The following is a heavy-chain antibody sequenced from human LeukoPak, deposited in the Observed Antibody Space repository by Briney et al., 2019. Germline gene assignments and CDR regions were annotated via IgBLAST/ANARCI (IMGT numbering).Heavy chain of an antibody. CDR2: IYTTGKT. J-gene: IGHJ4*02. D-gene: IGHD3-16*01. CDR3: ARHGYTASHYFLDF. CDR1: SGTINSYY. Sequence: PSETLSLTCTVSSGTINSYYWGWVRQPAGRGLEWIGRIYTTGKTDYNPSLKSRLTMSVDTSKRQFSLNLTSVTAADTAIYFCARHGYTASHYFLDFWSQGTLVTVSS. V-gene: IGHV4-4*07.